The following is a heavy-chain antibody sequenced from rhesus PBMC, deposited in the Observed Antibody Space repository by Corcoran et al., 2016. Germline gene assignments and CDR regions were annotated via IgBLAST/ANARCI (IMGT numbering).Heavy chain of an antibody. CDR1: GGSFSSYW. V-gene: IGHV4-80*01. J-gene: IGHJ3*01. D-gene: IGHD3-9*01. CDR2: INGKRRST. CDR3: ARDRTRMITVTHDAFDF. Sequence: QVQLQESGPGLVKPSETLSLTCAGSGGSFSSYWWSWLSKPPGKGLDGIGEINGKRRSTNSPPSLQSRVTFSKDASRNLFSLELRSVTAADTAVYYCARDRTRMITVTHDAFDFWGQGLRVTVSS.